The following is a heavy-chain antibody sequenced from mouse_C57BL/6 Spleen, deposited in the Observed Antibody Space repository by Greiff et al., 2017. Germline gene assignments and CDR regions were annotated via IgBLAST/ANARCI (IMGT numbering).Heavy chain of an antibody. CDR2: IDPSDSYT. J-gene: IGHJ4*01. Sequence: QVQLQQPGAELVKPGASVKLSCKASGYTFTSYWMQWVKQRPGQGLEWIGEIDPSDSYTNYNQKFKGKATLTADTSSSTAYMQLSSLTSEDSAVYYCASWGYDVRGAMDYWGQGTSVTVSS. V-gene: IGHV1-50*01. CDR3: ASWGYDVRGAMDY. CDR1: GYTFTSYW. D-gene: IGHD2-2*01.